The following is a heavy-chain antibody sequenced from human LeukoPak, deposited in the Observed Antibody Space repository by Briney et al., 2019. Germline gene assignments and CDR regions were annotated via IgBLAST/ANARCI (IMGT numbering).Heavy chain of an antibody. CDR1: GYTFTGYY. D-gene: IGHD2-2*01. J-gene: IGHJ4*02. Sequence: ASVKVSCKASGYTFTGYYMHWVRQAPGQGLEWMGRINPTSGGTNYAQKFQGRVTMTRDTSISTAYMELSRLRSDDTAVYYCANWYCSSTSCYVDWGQGTLVTVSS. CDR3: ANWYCSSTSCYVD. CDR2: INPTSGGT. V-gene: IGHV1-2*06.